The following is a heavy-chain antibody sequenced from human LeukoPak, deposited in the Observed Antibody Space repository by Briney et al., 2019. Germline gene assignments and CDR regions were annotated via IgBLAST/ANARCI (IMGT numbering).Heavy chain of an antibody. D-gene: IGHD6-6*01. Sequence: TGGSLRLSCAASGFTFSSYSMNWVRQAPGKGLEWVSYISNTGSTIYYADSVRGRFTISRDNAKNSLYLQMNSLRAEDTAAYYCARGPYSSSNYFDYWGQGTLVTVSS. J-gene: IGHJ4*02. CDR2: ISNTGSTI. CDR3: ARGPYSSSNYFDY. V-gene: IGHV3-48*01. CDR1: GFTFSSYS.